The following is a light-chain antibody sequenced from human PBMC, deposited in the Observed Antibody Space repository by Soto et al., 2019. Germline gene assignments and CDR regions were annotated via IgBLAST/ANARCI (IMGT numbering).Light chain of an antibody. CDR3: SSYTSSSLHVV. V-gene: IGLV2-14*01. CDR2: DVS. CDR1: SSDVGGYNY. Sequence: QSALTQPASVSGSPGQSITISCTGTSSDVGGYNYVSWYQQHPGKAPKLMIYDVSNRPSGVSNRFSGSKSGNTASLTISGLQAEDEADYYCSSYTSSSLHVVFGGGTKVTVL. J-gene: IGLJ2*01.